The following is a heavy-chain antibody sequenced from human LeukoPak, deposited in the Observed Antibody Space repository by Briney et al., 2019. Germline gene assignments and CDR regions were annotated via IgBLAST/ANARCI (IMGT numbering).Heavy chain of an antibody. CDR2: INHSGST. J-gene: IGHJ4*02. CDR3: ARGFTFSSLDY. V-gene: IGHV4-34*01. Sequence: ECIGEINHSGSTNYNPSLKSRVTISVDTSKNQFSLKLSSVTAADTAVYYCARGFTFSSLDYWGQGTLVTVSS. D-gene: IGHD3-16*01.